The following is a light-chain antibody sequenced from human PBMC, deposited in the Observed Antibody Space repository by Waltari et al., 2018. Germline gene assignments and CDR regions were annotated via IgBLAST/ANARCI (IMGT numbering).Light chain of an antibody. Sequence: QSVLTQPPSASGTPGQRVTMSCSGSTSNVGSNTVNWYQQFPGTAPKLLIYLNDRRPSGVPDRFSGSKSGTSASLAISGLQSEDEADYYCAVWDDTLNGHWVFGGGTKLTVL. J-gene: IGLJ3*02. CDR3: AVWDDTLNGHWV. CDR1: TSNVGSNT. CDR2: LND. V-gene: IGLV1-44*01.